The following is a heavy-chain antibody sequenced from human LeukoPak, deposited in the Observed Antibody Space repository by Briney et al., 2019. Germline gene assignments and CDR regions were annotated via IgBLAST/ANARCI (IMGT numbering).Heavy chain of an antibody. CDR2: ISYDGSNK. V-gene: IGHV3-30*03. J-gene: IGHJ4*02. CDR1: GFTFSSYG. D-gene: IGHD6-13*01. CDR3: ATGGSQRLVMRWY. Sequence: PGRSLRLSCAASGFTFSSYGMNWVRQAPGKGLEWVAVISYDGSNKYYADSVKGRFTISRDNSKNTLYLQMNSLRAEDTAVYYCATGGSQRLVMRWYWGQGALVTVSS.